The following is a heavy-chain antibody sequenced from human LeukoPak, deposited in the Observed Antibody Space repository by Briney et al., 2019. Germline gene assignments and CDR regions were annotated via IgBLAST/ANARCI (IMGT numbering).Heavy chain of an antibody. V-gene: IGHV4-59*08. CDR1: GASISDYY. J-gene: IGHJ4*02. D-gene: IGHD3-10*01. CDR2: IYYIGST. Sequence: PSETLSLTCTVSGASISDYYWSWIRQPPPKGLEWIGYIYYIGSTNYNPSLKSRVTISVDTSTNQYSLKLSSVTAADTAVYYCARHESFRGYFDYWGQGTLVTVSS. CDR3: ARHESFRGYFDY.